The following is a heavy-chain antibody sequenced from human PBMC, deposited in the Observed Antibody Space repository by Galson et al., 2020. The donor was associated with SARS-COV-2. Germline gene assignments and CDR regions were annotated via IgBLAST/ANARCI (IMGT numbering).Heavy chain of an antibody. D-gene: IGHD3-3*01. Sequence: GGSLRLSCAASGFTFSSYGMHWVRQAPGKGLEWVAVISYDGSNKYYADSVKGRFTISRDNSKNTLYLQMNSLRAEDTAFYYCAKDGFLQSAYYYMDVCGKGATFTVSS. CDR2: ISYDGSNK. J-gene: IGHJ6*03. V-gene: IGHV3-30*18. CDR1: GFTFSSYG. CDR3: AKDGFLQSAYYYMDV.